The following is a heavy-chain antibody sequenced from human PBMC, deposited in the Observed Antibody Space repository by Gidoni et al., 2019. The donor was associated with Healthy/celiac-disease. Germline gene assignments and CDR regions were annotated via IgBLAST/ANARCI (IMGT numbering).Heavy chain of an antibody. Sequence: QVQLVQSGAEVKKHGSSVKVSCKASGGTFRSYAISWVRQAPGQGLEWMGGIIPIFGTANYAQKFQGRVTITADESTSTAYMELSSLRSEDTAVYYCARDGDGLGAMPAFDYWGQGTLVTVSS. CDR3: ARDGDGLGAMPAFDY. J-gene: IGHJ4*02. D-gene: IGHD2-2*01. CDR2: IIPIFGTA. CDR1: GGTFRSYA. V-gene: IGHV1-69*01.